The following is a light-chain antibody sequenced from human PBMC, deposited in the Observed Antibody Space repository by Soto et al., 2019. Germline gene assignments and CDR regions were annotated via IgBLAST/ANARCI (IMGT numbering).Light chain of an antibody. CDR1: SRDVGGYNY. CDR3: ASYAGNNNFVV. V-gene: IGLV2-8*01. CDR2: EVT. J-gene: IGLJ2*01. Sequence: QSALTQPPSASGSPGQSVTISCTGTSRDVGGYNYVSWYQQHPGKAPKLVMYEVTERPSGVPERFSGSKSGNTASLTVSGLQDEDEAEYYCASYAGNNNFVVFGGGTKLTVL.